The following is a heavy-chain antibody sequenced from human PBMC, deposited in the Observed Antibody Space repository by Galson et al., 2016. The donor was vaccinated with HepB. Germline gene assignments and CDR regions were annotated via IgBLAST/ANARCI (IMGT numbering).Heavy chain of an antibody. CDR2: IIAIFGIA. J-gene: IGHJ4*02. CDR3: AKDGVGHSYDH. CDR1: GGTFNNYI. D-gene: IGHD5-18*01. Sequence: SVKVSCKASGGTFNNYIITWVQQAPGRGLEWMGRIIAIFGIANHAQKFQGRVTITADMSTNTSYMELSSLTYEDTAVYYCAKDGVGHSYDHWGQGTQVTVSS. V-gene: IGHV1-69*04.